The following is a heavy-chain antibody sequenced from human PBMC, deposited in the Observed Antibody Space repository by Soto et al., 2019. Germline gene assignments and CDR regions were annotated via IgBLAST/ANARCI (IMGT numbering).Heavy chain of an antibody. CDR3: AAGDSSDTFDH. CDR2: TTAILGTR. CDR1: GDTLSHYC. D-gene: IGHD6-19*01. Sequence: QVQLVQSGAEVKKPGYSVKVSCKASGDTLSHYCVSWVRQVTGKGLEWMGGTTAILGTRDYAQKFRGRMTITSDESTTTSYMELNSLTSADKYGDDCAAGDSSDTFDHWGQGTLVTVSS. J-gene: IGHJ4*02. V-gene: IGHV1-69*01.